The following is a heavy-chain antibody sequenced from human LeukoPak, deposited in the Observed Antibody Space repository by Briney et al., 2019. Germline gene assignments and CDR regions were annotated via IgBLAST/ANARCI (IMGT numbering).Heavy chain of an antibody. CDR3: AKAWTRSSGWSYYYYMDV. D-gene: IGHD6-19*01. CDR1: GFTFSDFW. V-gene: IGHV3-74*01. J-gene: IGHJ6*03. Sequence: GGSLRLSCAASGFTFSDFWMHWVRQAPGKGLVWVSRINSGGTVTNYADSVKGRLTISRDNSKNTLYLQMNSLRAEDTAVYYCAKAWTRSSGWSYYYYMDVWGKGTTVTVSS. CDR2: INSGGTVT.